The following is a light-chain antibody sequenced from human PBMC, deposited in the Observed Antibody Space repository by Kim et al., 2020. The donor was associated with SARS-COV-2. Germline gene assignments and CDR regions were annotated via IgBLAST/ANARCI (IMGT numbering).Light chain of an antibody. CDR1: QGISSY. CDR3: QKYNTAPWT. CDR2: AAT. J-gene: IGKJ1*01. Sequence: DILMTQSPSSLSASVGDGVTISCRASQGISSYLAWYQQKPGEPPKLLIYAATTLQFGVSTRFSGSGSGTDFTLTISDLQPEDVATYYCQKYNTAPWTFGHGTKVDIK. V-gene: IGKV1-27*01.